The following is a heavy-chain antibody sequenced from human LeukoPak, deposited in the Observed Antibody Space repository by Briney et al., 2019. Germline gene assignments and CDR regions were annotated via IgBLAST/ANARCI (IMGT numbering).Heavy chain of an antibody. CDR1: GGAFSGYY. Sequence: SETLSLTCGVYGGAFSGYYWSWIRQAPGKGLEWIGEINHSGSTNYNPSLKSRVTILLDTSKNQFSLKLSSVTAADTAVYYCARDRTGGNWFDPWGQGTLVTVSS. D-gene: IGHD2-8*02. J-gene: IGHJ5*02. CDR2: INHSGST. V-gene: IGHV4-34*01. CDR3: ARDRTGGNWFDP.